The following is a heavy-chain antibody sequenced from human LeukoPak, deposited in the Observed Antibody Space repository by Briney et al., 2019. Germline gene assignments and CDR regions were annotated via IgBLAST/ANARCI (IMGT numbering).Heavy chain of an antibody. V-gene: IGHV1-24*01. J-gene: IGHJ5*02. CDR3: ARNFGDFWSGNDYNWFDP. D-gene: IGHD3-3*01. CDR2: FDPEDGET. Sequence: ASVKVSCKVSGYTLTELSMHWVRQAPGKGLEWMGGFDPEDGETIYAQRFQGRVTMTRDTSISTAYMELSRLTSDDTAVYFCARNFGDFWSGNDYNWFDPWGQGTLVTVSS. CDR1: GYTLTELS.